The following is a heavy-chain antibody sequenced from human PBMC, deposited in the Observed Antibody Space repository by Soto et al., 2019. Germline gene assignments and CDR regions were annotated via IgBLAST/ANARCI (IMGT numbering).Heavy chain of an antibody. D-gene: IGHD3-10*01. CDR3: ARDTGTYYYGSGSYYNRSPFDY. V-gene: IGHV1-69*01. CDR2: IIPIFGTA. J-gene: IGHJ4*02. Sequence: QVQLVQSGAEVKKPGSSVKVSCKASGGTFSSYAISWVRQAPGQGLEWMGGIIPIFGTANYAQKFQGRVTITADESTSTAYMELSSLRSEDTAVYYCARDTGTYYYGSGSYYNRSPFDYWGQGTLVTVSS. CDR1: GGTFSSYA.